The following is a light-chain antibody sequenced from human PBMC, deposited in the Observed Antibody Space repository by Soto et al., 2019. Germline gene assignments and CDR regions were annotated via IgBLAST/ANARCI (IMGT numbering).Light chain of an antibody. CDR3: QQYNNRWT. J-gene: IGKJ1*01. V-gene: IGKV3-15*01. CDR1: QSVSST. CDR2: GAS. Sequence: EIVITQSPTTLSVSPGERATLSCRASQSVSSTLAWYQQKPGQAPRLLIYGASTRATGIPARFSGSGSGTEFTPTISSLQSEDFAVYYCQQYNNRWTFGQGTKVDIK.